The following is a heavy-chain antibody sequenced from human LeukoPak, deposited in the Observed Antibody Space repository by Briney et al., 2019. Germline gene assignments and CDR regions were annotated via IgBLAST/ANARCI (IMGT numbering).Heavy chain of an antibody. CDR1: GGTFSSYA. CDR2: IIPIFGTA. D-gene: IGHD2-2*01. Sequence: GASVKVSCKASGGTFSSYAISWVRQAPGQGLEWMGGIIPIFGTANYAQKFQGRVTITADKSTSTAYMELSSLRSEDTAVYYCAREVVSHCSSTSCHHPFDYWGRGTLVTVSS. V-gene: IGHV1-69*06. J-gene: IGHJ4*02. CDR3: AREVVSHCSSTSCHHPFDY.